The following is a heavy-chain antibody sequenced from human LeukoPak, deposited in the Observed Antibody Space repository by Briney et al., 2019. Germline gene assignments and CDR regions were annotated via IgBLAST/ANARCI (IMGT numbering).Heavy chain of an antibody. J-gene: IGHJ4*02. CDR1: GFSFSDYD. V-gene: IGHV3-21*01. CDR3: GRAFPPLRTASAGDL. CDR2: ISGRSSHV. D-gene: IGHD3-16*01. Sequence: GGSLTLSCSASGFSFSDYDMNWFRQPPGKGLEWISSISGRSSHVYYGDSVKGRFSISRDNAMNSVFLQMNSLGVDDTAVYYCGRAFPPLRTASAGDLWGQGTLVTVSS.